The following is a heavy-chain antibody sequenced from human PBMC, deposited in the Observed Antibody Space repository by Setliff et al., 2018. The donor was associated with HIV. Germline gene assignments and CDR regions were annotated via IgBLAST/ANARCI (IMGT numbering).Heavy chain of an antibody. D-gene: IGHD3-22*01. Sequence: LRLSCAASGFTFGSFWMSWVRQAPAKGLVWVARIKTDGSSTSYADSVKGRFTISRDNAKNTLFLQMNSLRAEDTAVYYCARAQDNYYDSSGYSFDSWGQGSLVTVSS. J-gene: IGHJ4*02. CDR3: ARAQDNYYDSSGYSFDS. V-gene: IGHV3-74*01. CDR2: IKTDGSST. CDR1: GFTFGSFW.